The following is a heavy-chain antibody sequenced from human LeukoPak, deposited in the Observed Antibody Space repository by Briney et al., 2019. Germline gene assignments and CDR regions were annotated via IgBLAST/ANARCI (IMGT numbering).Heavy chain of an antibody. D-gene: IGHD6-19*01. J-gene: IGHJ6*01. Sequence: GGSLILSCAASGFTFSNYAMSWVRQVPGRGLEWVSTISSRGDSTYDADSVKGRFTISRDNSKSTLYLQMNSLRAEDTAVYYCERGPPRNGWYFVGFGDRGPGTPVTASP. CDR3: ERGPPRNGWYFVGFGD. CDR2: ISSRGDST. V-gene: IGHV3-23*01. CDR1: GFTFSNYA.